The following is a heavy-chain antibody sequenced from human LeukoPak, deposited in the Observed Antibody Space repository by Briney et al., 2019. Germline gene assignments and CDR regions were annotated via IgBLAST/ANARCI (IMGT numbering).Heavy chain of an antibody. Sequence: GGSLRLSCAASGFTFYDYAMHWVRQAPGKGLEWVSGISWNSGSIGYADSVKGRFTISRDNAKNSLYLQMNSLRAEDTALYYCAKDAYYYDSSGYSPFDYWGQGTLVTVSS. J-gene: IGHJ4*02. CDR2: ISWNSGSI. V-gene: IGHV3-9*01. CDR3: AKDAYYYDSSGYSPFDY. CDR1: GFTFYDYA. D-gene: IGHD3-22*01.